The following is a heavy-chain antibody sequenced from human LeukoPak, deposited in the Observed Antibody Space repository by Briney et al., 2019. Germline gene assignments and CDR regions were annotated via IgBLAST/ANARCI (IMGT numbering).Heavy chain of an antibody. CDR1: GYSISSGYY. D-gene: IGHD6-19*01. CDR2: IYHSGSS. CDR3: ARELAVAGTVTHRFDP. Sequence: SETLSLTCTVSGYSISSGYYWGWIRQPPGKGLEWIGSIYHSGSSYYNPFLRSRITISVDTSKIQFSLKLSSVTAADTALCYCARELAVAGTVTHRFDPWGQGTLVTVSS. J-gene: IGHJ5*02. V-gene: IGHV4-38-2*02.